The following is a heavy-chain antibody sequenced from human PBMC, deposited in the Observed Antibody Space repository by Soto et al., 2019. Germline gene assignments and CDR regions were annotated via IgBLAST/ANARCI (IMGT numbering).Heavy chain of an antibody. Sequence: PGGSLILSCAASGFTFSSYGMHWVRQAPGKGLEWVAVIWYDGSNKYYADSVKGRFTISRDNSKNTLYLQMNSLRAEDTAVYYCARDPVGNYDILTGYYFDYWGQGTLVTVSS. V-gene: IGHV3-33*01. CDR1: GFTFSSYG. CDR2: IWYDGSNK. D-gene: IGHD3-9*01. J-gene: IGHJ4*02. CDR3: ARDPVGNYDILTGYYFDY.